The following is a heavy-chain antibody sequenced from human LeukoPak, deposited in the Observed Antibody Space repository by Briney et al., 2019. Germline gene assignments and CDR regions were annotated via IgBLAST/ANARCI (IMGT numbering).Heavy chain of an antibody. CDR3: ARGLGSYDSSELTWPMISF. CDR1: GYTFTSYE. Sequence: ASVKVSCKASGYTFTSYEINWVRQATGHGLEWLGWMNPDSGDTAYAQRFQGRITMTRSTSITTAYMELSGLRSEDTAVYYCARGLGSYDSSELTWPMISFWGQGTQVTVSS. V-gene: IGHV1-8*01. J-gene: IGHJ4*02. D-gene: IGHD3-22*01. CDR2: MNPDSGDT.